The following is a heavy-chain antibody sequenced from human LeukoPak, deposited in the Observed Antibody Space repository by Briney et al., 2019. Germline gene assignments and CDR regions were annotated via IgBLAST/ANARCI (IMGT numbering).Heavy chain of an antibody. CDR1: GGSISSGGYY. J-gene: IGHJ5*02. V-gene: IGHV4-31*03. Sequence: PSETLSLTCTVSGGSISSGGYYWRWIRQHPGKGLEWIGYIYYSGSTYYNPSLKSRVTISVDTSKNQFSLKLSSVTAADTAVYYCARSQYYYDSSGYLDPWGQGTLVTVSS. D-gene: IGHD3-22*01. CDR3: ARSQYYYDSSGYLDP. CDR2: IYYSGST.